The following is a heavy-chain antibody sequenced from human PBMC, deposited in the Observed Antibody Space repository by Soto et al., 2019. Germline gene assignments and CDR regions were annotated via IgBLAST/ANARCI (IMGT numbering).Heavy chain of an antibody. D-gene: IGHD1-1*01. V-gene: IGHV3-30*18. Sequence: ESGGGVVQPGRSLRLSCAASGFTFSTYGMHWVRQAPGKGLEWVAVISYDGNNKYYADSVKGRFTISRDNSKNTLYLQMSSLRAEDTAVYHCAKSVYNWNDGFFDYWGQGTLVTVSS. J-gene: IGHJ4*02. CDR2: ISYDGNNK. CDR1: GFTFSTYG. CDR3: AKSVYNWNDGFFDY.